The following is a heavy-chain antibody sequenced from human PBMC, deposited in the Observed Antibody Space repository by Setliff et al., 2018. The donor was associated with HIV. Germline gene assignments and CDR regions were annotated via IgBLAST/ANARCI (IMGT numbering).Heavy chain of an antibody. D-gene: IGHD5-18*01. V-gene: IGHV4-38-2*02. CDR2: IYHSGST. CDR1: GYSISSGYY. CDR3: AREIPYSFGYYFDY. J-gene: IGHJ4*02. Sequence: SETLSLTCTVSGYSISSGYYWGWIRQPPGKGLEWIGSIYHSGSTYYNPSLKSRVTISIDTSKNQFSLTLSSVTAADTAVYYCAREIPYSFGYYFDYWGQGTLVTVSP.